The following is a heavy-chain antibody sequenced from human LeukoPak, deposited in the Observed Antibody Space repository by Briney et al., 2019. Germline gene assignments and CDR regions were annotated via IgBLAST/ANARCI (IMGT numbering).Heavy chain of an antibody. CDR1: GGSFSGYY. J-gene: IGHJ4*02. Sequence: PSETLSLTCAVYGGSFSGYYWSWIRQPPGKGLEWIGEINHSGSTNYNPSLKSRVTISVDTSKNQFSLKLSSVTAADTAVYYCARGQGSSGWRRNYFDYWGQGTLVTVSS. CDR2: INHSGST. D-gene: IGHD6-19*01. V-gene: IGHV4-34*01. CDR3: ARGQGSSGWRRNYFDY.